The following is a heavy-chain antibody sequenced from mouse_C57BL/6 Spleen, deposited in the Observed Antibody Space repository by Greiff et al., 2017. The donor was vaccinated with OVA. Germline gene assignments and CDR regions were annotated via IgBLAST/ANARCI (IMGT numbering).Heavy chain of an antibody. CDR3: ARGYYYGSSYYYAMDY. CDR1: GYTFTSYW. J-gene: IGHJ4*01. Sequence: QVQLQQPGAELVKPGASVKLSCKASGYTFTSYWMHWVKQRPGQGLEWIGMIHPNSGSTNYNEKLKSKATLTVDKSSSTAYMQLSSLTSEDSAVYYCARGYYYGSSYYYAMDYWGQGTSVTVSS. V-gene: IGHV1-64*01. CDR2: IHPNSGST. D-gene: IGHD1-1*01.